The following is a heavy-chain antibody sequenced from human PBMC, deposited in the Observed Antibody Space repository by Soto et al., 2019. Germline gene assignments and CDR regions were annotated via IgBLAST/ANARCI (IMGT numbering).Heavy chain of an antibody. J-gene: IGHJ3*02. CDR2: IYYSGST. Sequence: QVQLQESGPGLVKPSQTLSLTCSVSGGSISSGGYYWSWIRQHPGKGLEWIGYIYYSGSTYYNPSLKSRVTISLDTSKNHFSLKLSSVTAADTAMYYCARGLDSSGYYAAIDIWGQGTMVTVSS. D-gene: IGHD3-22*01. V-gene: IGHV4-31*03. CDR1: GGSISSGGYY. CDR3: ARGLDSSGYYAAIDI.